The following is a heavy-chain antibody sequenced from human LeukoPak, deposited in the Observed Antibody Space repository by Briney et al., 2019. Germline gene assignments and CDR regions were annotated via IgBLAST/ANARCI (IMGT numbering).Heavy chain of an antibody. CDR2: ISYDGSNK. J-gene: IGHJ1*01. V-gene: IGHV3-30*03. Sequence: PGGSLRLSCAASGFTFSSYSMNWVRQAPGKGLEWVAVISYDGSNKYYADSVKGRFTISRDNSKNTLYLQMNSLRAEDTAVYYCARAGISSSAEYFQHWGQGTLVTVSS. D-gene: IGHD6-6*01. CDR3: ARAGISSSAEYFQH. CDR1: GFTFSSYS.